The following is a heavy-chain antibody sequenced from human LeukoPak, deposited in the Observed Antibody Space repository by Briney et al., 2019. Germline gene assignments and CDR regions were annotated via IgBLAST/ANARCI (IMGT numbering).Heavy chain of an antibody. CDR3: ARCSGYGMDV. CDR1: GFTFSSYS. V-gene: IGHV3-30*03. J-gene: IGHJ6*02. D-gene: IGHD3-10*02. Sequence: GGSLRLSCAASGFTFSSYSMNWVRQAPGKGLEWVTVMSYDGTHKYYADSVKGRFTISRDNSKNTLYLQMNSLRAEDTAVYYCARCSGYGMDVWGQGTAVTVSS. CDR2: MSYDGTHK.